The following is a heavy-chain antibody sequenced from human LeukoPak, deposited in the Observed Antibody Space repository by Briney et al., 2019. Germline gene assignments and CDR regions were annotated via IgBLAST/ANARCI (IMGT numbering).Heavy chain of an antibody. V-gene: IGHV5-51*01. CDR1: GYSFTSYW. J-gene: IGHJ4*02. Sequence: GEPLKISCKGSGYSFTSYWIGWVRQMPGKGLEWMGIIYPGDSDTRYSPSFQGQVTISADKSISTAYLQWSSLKASDTAMYYCARLYDYGDSKYYFDYWGQGTLVTVSS. CDR2: IYPGDSDT. D-gene: IGHD4-17*01. CDR3: ARLYDYGDSKYYFDY.